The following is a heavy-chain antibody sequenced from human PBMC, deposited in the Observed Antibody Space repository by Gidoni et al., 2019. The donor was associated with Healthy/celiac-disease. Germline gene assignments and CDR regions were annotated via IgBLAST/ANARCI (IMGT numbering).Heavy chain of an antibody. CDR1: GGSFSGYY. V-gene: IGHV4-34*01. CDR3: ARVRYYDSSGYPDY. CDR2: INHSGST. J-gene: IGHJ4*02. Sequence: QVQLQQWGAGLLKPSETLSLTCAVYGGSFSGYYWSWIRQPPGKGLEWIGEINHSGSTNYNPSLKSRVTISVDTSKNQFSLKLSSVTAADTAVYYCARVRYYDSSGYPDYWGQGTLVTVSS. D-gene: IGHD3-22*01.